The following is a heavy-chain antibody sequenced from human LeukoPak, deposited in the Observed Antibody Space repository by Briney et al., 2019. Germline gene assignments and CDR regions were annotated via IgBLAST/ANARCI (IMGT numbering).Heavy chain of an antibody. D-gene: IGHD3-10*01. V-gene: IGHV4-59*01. Sequence: SETLSLTCTVSGDSISSYYWTWIRQPPGKGLEWIGYIYYSGSTSYNPSLKSRLTISIDTSKTQFYLKLSSVTAADTAVYYCARVVYSGSWGYFDYWGQGILVTVSS. CDR1: GDSISSYY. CDR3: ARVVYSGSWGYFDY. J-gene: IGHJ4*02. CDR2: IYYSGST.